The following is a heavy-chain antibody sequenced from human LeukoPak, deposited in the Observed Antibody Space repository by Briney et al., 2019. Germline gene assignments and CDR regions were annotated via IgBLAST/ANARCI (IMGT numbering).Heavy chain of an antibody. CDR2: ISGSGGST. CDR3: AKDAKRFLEWAEAYTWFDP. Sequence: PGGSLRLSCAASGFTFSSYAMSWVRQAPGKGLEWVSAISGSGGSTYYADSVKGRFTISRDNSKNTLYLQMNSLRAEDTAVYYCAKDAKRFLEWAEAYTWFDPWGQGTLVTVSS. V-gene: IGHV3-23*01. CDR1: GFTFSSYA. D-gene: IGHD3-3*01. J-gene: IGHJ5*02.